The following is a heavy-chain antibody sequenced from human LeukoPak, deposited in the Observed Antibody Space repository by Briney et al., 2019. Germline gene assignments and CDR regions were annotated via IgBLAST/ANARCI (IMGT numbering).Heavy chain of an antibody. V-gene: IGHV4-34*01. D-gene: IGHD3-3*01. CDR2: INHSGST. Sequence: SSETLSLTCAVYGGSFSGYYWSWIRQPPGKGLEWIGEINHSGSTNYNPSLKSRVTISVDTSKNQFSLKLSSVTAAGTAVYYCARGKITIFGVVTPVDYWGQGTLVTVSS. CDR3: ARGKITIFGVVTPVDY. CDR1: GGSFSGYY. J-gene: IGHJ4*02.